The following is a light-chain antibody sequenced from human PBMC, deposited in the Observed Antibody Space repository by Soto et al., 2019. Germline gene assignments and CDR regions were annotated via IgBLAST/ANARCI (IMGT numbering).Light chain of an antibody. CDR2: KAS. CDR1: QSISSW. V-gene: IGKV1-5*03. Sequence: IQMTQSPSTLSASVGDRVIITCRASQSISSWLAWYQQKPGKAPKLLIYKASTLQSGVPSRFSGSGSGTEFTLAISSLQPDDSATYYCQQYNDNWTFGQGTKV. CDR3: QQYNDNWT. J-gene: IGKJ1*01.